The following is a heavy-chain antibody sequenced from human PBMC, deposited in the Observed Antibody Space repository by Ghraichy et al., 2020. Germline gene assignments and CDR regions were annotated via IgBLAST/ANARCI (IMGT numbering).Heavy chain of an antibody. V-gene: IGHV3-23*01. CDR2: ISGGGVST. Sequence: GESLNISCAASGFTFSSYAMSWVRQAPGKGLAWVSAISGGGVSTYYADSVKGRFTISRANSKNTLYLQMNSLRAEDTAVYYCAKTNFVGVAGTIVNRGQGTLVTVSS. D-gene: IGHD6-19*01. J-gene: IGHJ4*02. CDR3: AKTNFVGVAGTIVN. CDR1: GFTFSSYA.